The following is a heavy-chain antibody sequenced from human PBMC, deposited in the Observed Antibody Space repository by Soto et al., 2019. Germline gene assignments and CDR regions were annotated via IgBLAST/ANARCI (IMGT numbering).Heavy chain of an antibody. D-gene: IGHD2-21*02. CDR1: GFTVSSNS. Sequence: EVQLVESGGGLVQPGGSLRLSCAASGFTVSSNSMSWVRQAPGKGLEWVSVIYSGGSTYYADSVKGRFTISRHNSKNTLYLQMNSLRAEDTAVYYCARGRDCGGDCPNWFDPWGQGTLGTVSS. CDR3: ARGRDCGGDCPNWFDP. V-gene: IGHV3-53*04. CDR2: IYSGGST. J-gene: IGHJ5*02.